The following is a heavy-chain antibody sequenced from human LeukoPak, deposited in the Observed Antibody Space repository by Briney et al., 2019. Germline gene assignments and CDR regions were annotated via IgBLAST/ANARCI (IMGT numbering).Heavy chain of an antibody. Sequence: SETLSLTCTVSGGSNTTSSYYWGWIRQPPGTGLEWIGSIYYSGSTYYNPSLKSRVTISVDTSKNQFSLKLSSVTAADTAVYYCASSGAIAVAGKTFDYWGQGTLVTVSS. V-gene: IGHV4-39*07. CDR2: IYYSGST. J-gene: IGHJ4*02. CDR1: GGSNTTSSYY. CDR3: ASSGAIAVAGKTFDY. D-gene: IGHD6-19*01.